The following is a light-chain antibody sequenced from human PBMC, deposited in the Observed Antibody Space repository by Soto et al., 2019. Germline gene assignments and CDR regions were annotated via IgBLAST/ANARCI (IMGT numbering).Light chain of an antibody. J-gene: IGKJ4*01. CDR2: AVS. CDR3: HQANGFPVT. V-gene: IGKV1-12*01. CDR1: QGVSSW. Sequence: DIQLTQSPSSVSASVGDRVTITCRASQGVSSWLAWYQQKPGKAPKLLIYAVSSLQSGVPARFSGSGSGTDFTLTISSLQPDDFATYYCHQANGFPVTFGGGTRVEIK.